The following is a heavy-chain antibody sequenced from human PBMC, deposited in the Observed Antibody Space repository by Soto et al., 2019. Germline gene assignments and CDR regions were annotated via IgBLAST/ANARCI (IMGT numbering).Heavy chain of an antibody. CDR1: GYTFTGYY. CDR2: INPNSGGT. V-gene: IGHV1-2*02. J-gene: IGHJ6*02. CDR3: ASRLGVEYYYGTDV. Sequence: GSVKVSCKASGYTFTGYYMHWVRQAPGQGLEWMGWINPNSGGTNYAQKFQGRVTMTRDTSISTAYMELSRLRSDDTAVYYCASRLGVEYYYGTDVWGQGTTVTVSS. D-gene: IGHD3-16*01.